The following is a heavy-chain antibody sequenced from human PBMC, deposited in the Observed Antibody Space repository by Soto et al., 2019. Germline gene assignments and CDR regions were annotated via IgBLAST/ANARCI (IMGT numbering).Heavy chain of an antibody. CDR1: GFTFSSYA. CDR3: ARGLAGCSSTSCNSVYGFAFDI. D-gene: IGHD2-2*01. Sequence: PGGSLRLSCAASGFTFSSYAMSWVRQAPGKGLEWVSAISGSGGSTYYADSVKGRFTISRDNSKNTLYLQMNSLRAEDTAVYYCARGLAGCSSTSCNSVYGFAFDIWGQGTMVTVSS. V-gene: IGHV3-23*01. CDR2: ISGSGGST. J-gene: IGHJ3*02.